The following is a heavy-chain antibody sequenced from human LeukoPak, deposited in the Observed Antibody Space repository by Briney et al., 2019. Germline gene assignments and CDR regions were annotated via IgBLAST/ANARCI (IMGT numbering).Heavy chain of an antibody. D-gene: IGHD3-10*01. CDR1: GGSISSYY. V-gene: IGHV4-59*01. J-gene: IGHJ5*02. Sequence: SETLSLTCTVSGGSISSYYWSWIRQPPGKGLEWIGYIYYSGSTNYNPSLKSRVTISVDTSKNQFSLKLSSVTAADTAVYYCARVTMVPVGRWFDPWGQGTLVTVSS. CDR2: IYYSGST. CDR3: ARVTMVPVGRWFDP.